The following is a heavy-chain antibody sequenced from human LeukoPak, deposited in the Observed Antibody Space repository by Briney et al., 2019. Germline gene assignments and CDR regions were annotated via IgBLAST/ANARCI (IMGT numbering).Heavy chain of an antibody. CDR1: GYTFNRYA. CDR3: AKWYPAGAVGMDV. Sequence: ASVKVSCKASGYTFNRYAMNWVRQAPGQGLEWMGGIIPIFGTANYAQKFQGRVTMTRNTSISTAYMELSSLRSEDTAVYYCAKWYPAGAVGMDVWGQGTTVTVSS. V-gene: IGHV1-8*01. D-gene: IGHD2-8*01. J-gene: IGHJ6*02. CDR2: IIPIFGTA.